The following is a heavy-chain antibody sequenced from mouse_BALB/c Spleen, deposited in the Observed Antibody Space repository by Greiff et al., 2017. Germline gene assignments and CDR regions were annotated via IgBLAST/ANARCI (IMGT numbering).Heavy chain of an antibody. V-gene: IGHV5-12-1*01. D-gene: IGHD1-1*01. CDR1: GFAFSSYD. Sequence: EVQRVESGGGLVKPGGSLKLSCAASGFAFSSYDMSWVRQTPEKRLEWVAYISSGGGSTYYPDTVKGRFTISRDNAKNTLYLQMSSLKSEDTAMYYCARLTTVLDYWGQGTTLTVSS. CDR2: ISSGGGST. J-gene: IGHJ2*01. CDR3: ARLTTVLDY.